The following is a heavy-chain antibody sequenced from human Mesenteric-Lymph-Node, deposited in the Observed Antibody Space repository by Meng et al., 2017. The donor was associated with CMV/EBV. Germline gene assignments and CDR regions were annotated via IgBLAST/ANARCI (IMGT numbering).Heavy chain of an antibody. J-gene: IGHJ4*02. Sequence: GGSLRLSCAASGFTFDDYGMSWVRQAPGKGLEWVSGINWNGDSTGYADSVKGRFTVSRDNAKNSLFLQMNSLRAEDTAVYYCTREAMGYGGNAYFDYWGQGTLVTVSS. V-gene: IGHV3-20*04. CDR1: GFTFDDYG. CDR3: TREAMGYGGNAYFDY. D-gene: IGHD4-23*01. CDR2: INWNGDST.